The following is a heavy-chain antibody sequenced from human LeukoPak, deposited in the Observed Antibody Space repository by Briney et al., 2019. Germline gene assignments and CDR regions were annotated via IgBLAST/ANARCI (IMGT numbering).Heavy chain of an antibody. CDR3: AKDDESYY. CDR1: GFTFSKSW. Sequence: PGGSLRLSCAASGFTFSKSWMSWPRQTPERWLEWVANIKEDGSAKYYVDSVKGRFTISRDNAKNSLYLQMDSLRAEDTAVYYCAKDDESYYWGQGILVTVSS. V-gene: IGHV3-7*04. D-gene: IGHD3-10*01. J-gene: IGHJ4*02. CDR2: IKEDGSAK.